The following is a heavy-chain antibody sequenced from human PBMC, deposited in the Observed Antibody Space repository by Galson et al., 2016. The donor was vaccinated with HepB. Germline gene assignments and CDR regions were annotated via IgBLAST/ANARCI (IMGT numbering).Heavy chain of an antibody. CDR2: IKSKTDGGTT. D-gene: IGHD5-24*01. Sequence: SLRLSCAASGFTFSDPWMTWVRQAPGKGLEWVGRIKSKTDGGTTDYAAPVKGGFTISRDDSKNTLYLQMNSLRAEDTAVYYCAKDDDDYNDAFDIWGQGTMVTVSS. CDR3: AKDDDDYNDAFDI. CDR1: GFTFSDPW. V-gene: IGHV3-15*01. J-gene: IGHJ3*02.